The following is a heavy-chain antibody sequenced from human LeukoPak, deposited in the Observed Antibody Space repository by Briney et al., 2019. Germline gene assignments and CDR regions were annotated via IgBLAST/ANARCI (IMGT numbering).Heavy chain of an antibody. CDR1: GFTFSNVW. D-gene: IGHD2-2*02. V-gene: IGHV3-15*01. J-gene: IGHJ4*02. Sequence: PGGPLRLSCAASGFTFSNVWMSWVRPAPGKGAEWVGRIKSKTDGGTKDYAAPAKGRFTSSRDESNNTPYLQMNSLKNEDTAVNYGPTRPRYCGSTSCYTADYWGQRNLVTVSS. CDR3: PTRPRYCGSTSCYTADY. CDR2: IKSKTDGGTK.